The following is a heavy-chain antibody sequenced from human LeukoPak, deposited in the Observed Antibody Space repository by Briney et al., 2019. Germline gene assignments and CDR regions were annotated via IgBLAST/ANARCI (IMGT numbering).Heavy chain of an antibody. J-gene: IGHJ6*03. CDR3: ARVGGSGYDYRYYYMDV. D-gene: IGHD5-12*01. CDR1: GGSISSSSYY. V-gene: IGHV4-39*07. Sequence: SETLSLTCTVSGGSISSSSYYWGWIRQPPGKGLEWSGSIYYSGSTYYNPSLKSRVTISVDTSKNQFSLKLSSVTAADTAVYYCARVGGSGYDYRYYYMDVWGKGTTVTVSS. CDR2: IYYSGST.